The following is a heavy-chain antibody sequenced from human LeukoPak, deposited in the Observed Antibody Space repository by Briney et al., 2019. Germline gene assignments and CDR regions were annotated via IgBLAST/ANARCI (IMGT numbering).Heavy chain of an antibody. CDR3: ARDSSRSY. D-gene: IGHD6-13*01. CDR2: VYYTGST. CDR1: GGSVSSAY. V-gene: IGHV4-59*04. J-gene: IGHJ4*02. Sequence: PSETLSLTCAVSGGSVSSAYWSWIRQPPGKGLEWIGYVYYTGSTYYNTSLKSRVTISVDTSKNQFSLKLSSVTAADTAVYYCARDSSRSYWGQGTLVTVSS.